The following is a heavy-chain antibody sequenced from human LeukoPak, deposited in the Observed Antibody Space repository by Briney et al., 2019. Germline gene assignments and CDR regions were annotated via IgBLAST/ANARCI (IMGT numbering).Heavy chain of an antibody. CDR3: ARLKKERFGELFSRLTSTPRYYFDY. CDR1: GGFISSDNYY. D-gene: IGHD3-10*01. V-gene: IGHV4-61*02. Sequence: SQTLSLTCTVSGGFISSDNYYWTWIRQPAGEGLEWIGRISISGTTNSNPSLKSRVTISVDTSKNHFSLKLSSVTAADTAVYYCARLKKERFGELFSRLTSTPRYYFDYWGQGTLVTVSS. J-gene: IGHJ4*02. CDR2: ISISGTT.